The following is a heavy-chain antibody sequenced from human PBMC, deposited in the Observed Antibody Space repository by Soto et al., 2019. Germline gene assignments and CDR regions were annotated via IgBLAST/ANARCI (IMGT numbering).Heavy chain of an antibody. D-gene: IGHD6-13*01. J-gene: IGHJ4*02. CDR2: IYHSGST. Sequence: SETLSLTCAVSGYSISSCYYWGWIRQPPGKGLEWIGSIYHSGSTYYNPSLKSRVTISVDTSKNQFSLKLSSVTAADTAVYYCARDLTPGIAAAGLDYWGQGTLVNVSS. CDR1: GYSISSCYY. CDR3: ARDLTPGIAAAGLDY. V-gene: IGHV4-38-2*02.